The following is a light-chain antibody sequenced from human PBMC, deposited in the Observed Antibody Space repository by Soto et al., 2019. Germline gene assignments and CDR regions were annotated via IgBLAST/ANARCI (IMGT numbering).Light chain of an antibody. J-gene: IGLJ3*02. CDR2: EGS. CDR1: SSDVGSYNL. CDR3: CSYASSITWV. Sequence: QPVLTQPASVSGSPGQSITISCTRTSSDVGSYNLVSWYQQHPGKAPKLIIYEGSKRPSGVSNRFSGSKSGNTASLTISGLQAEDEADYYCCSYASSITWVFGGGTKLTVL. V-gene: IGLV2-23*01.